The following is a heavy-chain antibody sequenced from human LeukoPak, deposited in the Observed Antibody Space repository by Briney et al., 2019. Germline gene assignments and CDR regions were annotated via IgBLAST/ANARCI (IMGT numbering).Heavy chain of an antibody. V-gene: IGHV3-33*01. J-gene: IGHJ3*02. D-gene: IGHD3-3*01. CDR3: ARAREWVYDAFDI. CDR1: GFTFSSYG. CDR2: IWYDGSNK. Sequence: GGSLRLSCAASGFTFSSYGMHWVRQAPGKGLEWVAVIWYDGSNKYYADSVKGRFTISRDNSKNTLYLQMNSLRDEDTAVYYCARAREWVYDAFDIWGQGTMVTVSS.